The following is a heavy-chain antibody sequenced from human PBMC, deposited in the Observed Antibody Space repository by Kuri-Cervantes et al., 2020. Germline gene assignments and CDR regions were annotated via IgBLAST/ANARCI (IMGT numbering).Heavy chain of an antibody. CDR2: ISGSGGST. V-gene: IGHV3-23*01. CDR3: AKDWTMVRGVISFYYYYYGMDV. J-gene: IGHJ6*02. Sequence: GESLKISCAASGFTFSSYWMSWVRQAPGKGLEWVSAISGSGGSTYYADSVKGRFTISRDNSKNTLYLQMNSLRAEDTAVYYCAKDWTMVRGVISFYYYYYGMDVWGQGTTVTVSS. CDR1: GFTFSSYW. D-gene: IGHD3-10*01.